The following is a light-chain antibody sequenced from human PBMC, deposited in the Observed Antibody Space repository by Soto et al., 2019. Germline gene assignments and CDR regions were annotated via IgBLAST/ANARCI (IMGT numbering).Light chain of an antibody. V-gene: IGLV2-14*01. CDR1: SSDVGGYNY. CDR3: TSNTRSIPHEV. CDR2: DVS. J-gene: IGLJ1*01. Sequence: QSALTQPASVSGSPGQSITISCTGTSSDVGGYNYVSWYQQHPGKAPKLMIYDVSNRPSGVSNRFSGSKSGNTASLTISGLQAEDDVVFHRTSNTRSIPHEVFVPGPMGTLL.